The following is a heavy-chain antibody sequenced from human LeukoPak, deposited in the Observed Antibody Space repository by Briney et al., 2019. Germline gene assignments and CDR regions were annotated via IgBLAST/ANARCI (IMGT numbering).Heavy chain of an antibody. J-gene: IGHJ4*02. CDR2: INSDGTNT. CDR1: GFDFSTYW. V-gene: IGHV3-74*01. CDR3: VRAGYRDAYNL. Sequence: GGSLRLSCAASGFDFSTYWMDWVRQVPGKGLVWVSRINSDGTNTIYADSVKGRFTISRDNAKNTLSLQMTSLRAEDTAVYYCVRAGYRDAYNLWGQGTLVTVSS. D-gene: IGHD5-24*01.